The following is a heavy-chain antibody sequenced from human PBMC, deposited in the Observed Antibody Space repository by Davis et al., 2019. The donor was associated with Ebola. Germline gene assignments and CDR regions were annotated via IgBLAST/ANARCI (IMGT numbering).Heavy chain of an antibody. D-gene: IGHD6-13*01. V-gene: IGHV4-34*01. CDR1: GGSFSGYY. Sequence: SETLSLTCAVYGGSFSGYYWSWIRQPPGKGLEWIGEINHSGSTNYNPSLKSRVTISVDKSKNQFSLKLSSVTAADTAVYYCARRTRHAAAAQDYWGQGTLVTVSS. CDR3: ARRTRHAAAAQDY. J-gene: IGHJ4*02. CDR2: INHSGST.